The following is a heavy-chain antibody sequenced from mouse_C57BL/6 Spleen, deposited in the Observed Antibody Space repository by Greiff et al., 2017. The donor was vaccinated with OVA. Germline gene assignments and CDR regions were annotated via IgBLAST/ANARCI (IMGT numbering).Heavy chain of an antibody. Sequence: EVQVVESEGGLVQPGSSMKLSCTASGFTFSDYYMAWVRQVPEKGLEWVANINYDGSSTYYLDSLKSRFIISRDNAKNILYLQMSSLKSEDTATYYCARSSTVVATDYAMDYWGQGTSVTVSS. CDR1: GFTFSDYY. V-gene: IGHV5-16*01. CDR3: ARSSTVVATDYAMDY. CDR2: INYDGSST. D-gene: IGHD1-1*01. J-gene: IGHJ4*01.